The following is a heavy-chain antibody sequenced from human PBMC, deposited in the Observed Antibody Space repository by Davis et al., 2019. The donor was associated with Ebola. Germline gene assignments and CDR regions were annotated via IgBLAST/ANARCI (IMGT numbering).Heavy chain of an antibody. CDR2: IYASGSA. D-gene: IGHD2-8*01. J-gene: IGHJ5*02. V-gene: IGHV4-30-4*01. CDR3: ARRSVGGNGWFDP. Sequence: SETLSLTCNVSGDSIGSGDNYWSWIRQPPGKGLEWIGYIYASGSAYYNPSLKSRLTISIDTSKNQFSLKLSSVTAADTAVYYCARRSVGGNGWFDPWGQGTLVTVSS. CDR1: GDSIGSGDNY.